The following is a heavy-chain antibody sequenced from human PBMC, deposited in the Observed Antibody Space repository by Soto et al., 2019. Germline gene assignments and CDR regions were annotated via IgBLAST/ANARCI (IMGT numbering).Heavy chain of an antibody. D-gene: IGHD6-13*01. V-gene: IGHV4-39*01. J-gene: IGHJ5*02. Sequence: SETLSLTCPVSGGSFRSVDYYWGWIRQPPNKGLEWIGSMHYSGSTFYNPSLKSRVTISVDTSKNQFSLKLTSVTAADTAVYYCARPGYSSSWYWFDRWGQGTLVTVSS. CDR3: ARPGYSSSWYWFDR. CDR2: MHYSGST. CDR1: GGSFRSVDYY.